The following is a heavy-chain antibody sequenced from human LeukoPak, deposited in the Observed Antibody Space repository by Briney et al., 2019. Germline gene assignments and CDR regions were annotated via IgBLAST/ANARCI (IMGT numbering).Heavy chain of an antibody. Sequence: GGSLRLSCTVSGFTFSSYAISWVRQSPGKGLEWVSTISGSGNRTYYAKSVKGRFTLSRDKSKNTVYLQMSSLRAEDTAVYYCARDRGYSYGPDYWGQGTLVTVSS. CDR1: GFTFSSYA. D-gene: IGHD5-18*01. J-gene: IGHJ4*02. V-gene: IGHV3-23*01. CDR3: ARDRGYSYGPDY. CDR2: ISGSGNRT.